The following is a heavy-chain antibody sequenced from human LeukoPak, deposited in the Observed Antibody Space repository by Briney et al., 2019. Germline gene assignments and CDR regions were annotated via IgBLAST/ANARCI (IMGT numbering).Heavy chain of an antibody. CDR2: INQDGSEK. J-gene: IGHJ6*03. CDR1: GFTFNNYG. D-gene: IGHD3-3*01. Sequence: PGGSLRLSCAASGFTFNNYGMHWVRQAPGKGLEWVANINQDGSEKYYVDSVKGRFTISRDNAKNSLYLQMNSLRAEDTAVYYCARDQGFSYYFYYMDVWGKGTTVTVSS. V-gene: IGHV3-7*01. CDR3: ARDQGFSYYFYYMDV.